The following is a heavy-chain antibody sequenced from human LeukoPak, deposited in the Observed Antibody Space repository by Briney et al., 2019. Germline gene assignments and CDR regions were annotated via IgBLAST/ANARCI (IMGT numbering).Heavy chain of an antibody. D-gene: IGHD3-3*01. CDR1: GGSFSGYY. CDR3: ARGGFPYYDFWSGYYEFDY. V-gene: IGHV4-34*01. J-gene: IGHJ4*02. CDR2: INHSGST. Sequence: SETLSLTCAVYGGSFSGYYWSWIRQPPGKGLEWIGEINHSGSTNYNPPLKSRVTISVDTSKNQFSLKLSSVTAADTAVYYCARGGFPYYDFWSGYYEFDYWGQGTLVTVSS.